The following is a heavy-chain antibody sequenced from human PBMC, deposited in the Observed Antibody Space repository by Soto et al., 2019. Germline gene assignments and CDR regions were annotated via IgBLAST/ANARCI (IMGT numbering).Heavy chain of an antibody. D-gene: IGHD2-2*03. Sequence: SETLSLTCAVYGGSFSGYYWSWIRQPPGKGLEWIGEINHSGSTNYNPSLKSRVTISVDTSKNQFSLKLSSVTAADTAVYYCARAVGIVVVPAAIVVVAATQYYYYYYMDVWGKGTTVTVSS. V-gene: IGHV4-34*01. CDR1: GGSFSGYY. J-gene: IGHJ6*03. CDR2: INHSGST. CDR3: ARAVGIVVVPAAIVVVAATQYYYYYYMDV.